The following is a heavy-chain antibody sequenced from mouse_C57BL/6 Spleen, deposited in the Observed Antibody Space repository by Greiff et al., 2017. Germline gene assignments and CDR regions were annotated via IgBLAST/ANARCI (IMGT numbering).Heavy chain of an antibody. J-gene: IGHJ4*01. Sequence: VQLQQSGPVLVKPGASVKMSCKASGYTFTDYYMNWVKQSPGKSLEWIGVINPYNGGTSYNQKFKGKATLTVDKSSSTAYMELNSLTSEDSAVYYCARSWDEYAMDYWGQGTSVTVSS. CDR3: ARSWDEYAMDY. D-gene: IGHD4-1*01. CDR2: INPYNGGT. V-gene: IGHV1-19*01. CDR1: GYTFTDYY.